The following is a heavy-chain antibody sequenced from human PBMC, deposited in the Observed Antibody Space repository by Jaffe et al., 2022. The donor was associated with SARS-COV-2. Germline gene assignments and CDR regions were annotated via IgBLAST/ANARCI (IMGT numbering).Heavy chain of an antibody. CDR1: GDSVSSGSFY. CDR3: AREGSWGMDV. Sequence: QVQLQESGPGLVRPSQTLSLTCTVSGDSVSSGSFYWSWIRQPAGRGLEWIGRIYTSESTNYNPSLNSRVIISGDPSKNQFSLNLYSVTAADTAVYYCAREGSWGMDVWGQGTTVTVSS. J-gene: IGHJ6*02. CDR2: IYTSEST. D-gene: IGHD3-16*02. V-gene: IGHV4-61*02.